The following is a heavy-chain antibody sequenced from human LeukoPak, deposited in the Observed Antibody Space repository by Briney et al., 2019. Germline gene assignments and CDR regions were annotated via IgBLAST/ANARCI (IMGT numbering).Heavy chain of an antibody. V-gene: IGHV3-30*03. Sequence: GGSLRLSCAASGFTFSSYGMHWVRQAPGKGLEWVAVISYDGSNKYYADSVKGRFTISRDNSKNTLYLQMNSLKTEDTAVYYCTTGPVRYSSGWFDYWGQGTLVTVSS. CDR1: GFTFSSYG. CDR2: ISYDGSNK. J-gene: IGHJ4*02. CDR3: TTGPVRYSSGWFDY. D-gene: IGHD6-19*01.